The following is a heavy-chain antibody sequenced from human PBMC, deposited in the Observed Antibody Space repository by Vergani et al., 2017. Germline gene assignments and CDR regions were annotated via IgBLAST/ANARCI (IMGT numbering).Heavy chain of an antibody. CDR3: ARVSDGVAVAEPDWFDY. D-gene: IGHD6-19*01. V-gene: IGHV4-38-2*02. J-gene: IGHJ4*02. Sequence: QVQLQESGPGLVKPSETLSLTCTVSGYSISSGYYWGWIRQPPGKGLEWIGSIYHSGGTYYNPSLKSRVTISVDTSKNQFSLKLSSVTAADTAVYYCARVSDGVAVAEPDWFDYWGQGTLVTVSS. CDR1: GYSISSGYY. CDR2: IYHSGGT.